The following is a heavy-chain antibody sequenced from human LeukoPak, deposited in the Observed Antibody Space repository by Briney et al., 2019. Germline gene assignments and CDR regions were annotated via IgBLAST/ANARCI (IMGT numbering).Heavy chain of an antibody. CDR2: INHSGST. CDR1: GGSFSGYY. Sequence: PSETLSLTCAVCGGSFSGYYWSWIRQPPGKGLEWIGEINHSGSTNYNPSLKSRVTISVDTSKNQFSLKLSSVTAADTAVYYCARPEYSSSIWGQGTLVTVSS. D-gene: IGHD6-6*01. J-gene: IGHJ4*02. V-gene: IGHV4-34*01. CDR3: ARPEYSSSI.